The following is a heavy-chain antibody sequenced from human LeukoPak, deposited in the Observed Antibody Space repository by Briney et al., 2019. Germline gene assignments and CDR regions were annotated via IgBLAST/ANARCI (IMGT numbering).Heavy chain of an antibody. CDR2: MNPNSGNT. Sequence: ASVKVSCKASGYTFTSYDINWVRQATGQGLEWMGWMNPNSGNTGYAQKFQGRVTMTRNTSISTAYMELSSLRSEDTAVYYCARDKANYYDSSGYFDAFDIWGQGTMVTVSS. CDR3: ARDKANYYDSSGYFDAFDI. V-gene: IGHV1-8*01. D-gene: IGHD3-22*01. J-gene: IGHJ3*02. CDR1: GYTFTSYD.